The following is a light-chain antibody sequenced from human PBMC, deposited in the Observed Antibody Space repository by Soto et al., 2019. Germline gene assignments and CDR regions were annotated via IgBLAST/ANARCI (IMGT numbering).Light chain of an antibody. CDR1: QSVSRH. Sequence: EVVLTQSPATLSLSPGERATLSCRASQSVSRHLAWYQQKPGQAPRLLILDASDRAPGIPARFSGSVSGTNFTLSIRSLEPEDCAVYYCQPRSNWPPVTFGGGTKVEIK. CDR3: QPRSNWPPVT. CDR2: DAS. J-gene: IGKJ4*01. V-gene: IGKV3-11*01.